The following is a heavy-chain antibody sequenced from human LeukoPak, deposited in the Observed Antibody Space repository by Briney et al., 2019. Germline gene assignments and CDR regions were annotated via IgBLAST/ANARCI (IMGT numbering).Heavy chain of an antibody. CDR3: ARGSYLHSSGYYFAPRPRYGAFDI. J-gene: IGHJ3*02. Sequence: GGSLRLSCAGSGFTFNTYNMNWVRQAPGKGLEWVSSISSSSSYIYYADSVKGRFTISRDNSKNTLYLQMNSLRAEDTAVYYCARGSYLHSSGYYFAPRPRYGAFDIWGQGTMVTVSS. V-gene: IGHV3-21*04. CDR1: GFTFNTYN. D-gene: IGHD3-22*01. CDR2: ISSSSSYI.